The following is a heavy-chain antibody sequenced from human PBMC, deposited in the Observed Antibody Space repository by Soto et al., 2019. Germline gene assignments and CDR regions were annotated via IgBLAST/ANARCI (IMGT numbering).Heavy chain of an antibody. V-gene: IGHV1-18*01. J-gene: IGHJ6*02. Sequence: ASVKVSCKASGYTFTRSGISWVRQAPGQGPEWMGWISSYNGDTNYAQTFQGRVTMTTDTSTSTAYMELRSLRSDDTAVYYCAREGAAPYYYYGMDVWGQGTPVTV. CDR2: ISSYNGDT. CDR1: GYTFTRSG. D-gene: IGHD6-25*01. CDR3: AREGAAPYYYYGMDV.